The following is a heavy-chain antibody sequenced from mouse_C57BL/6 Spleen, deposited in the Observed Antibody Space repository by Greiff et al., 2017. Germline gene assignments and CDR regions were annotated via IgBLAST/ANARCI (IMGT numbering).Heavy chain of an antibody. V-gene: IGHV1-72*01. Sequence: QLQQPGAELVKPGASVTLSCKASGYTFTSYWLHWVKQRPGRGLEWIGRIDPNGGGTKYNEKFKSKATLTVDKPSSTAYMQLSSLTSEDSAVYYCARGVYTKGDYFDYWGQGTTLTVSS. J-gene: IGHJ2*01. CDR1: GYTFTSYW. CDR2: IDPNGGGT. D-gene: IGHD2-12*01. CDR3: ARGVYTKGDYFDY.